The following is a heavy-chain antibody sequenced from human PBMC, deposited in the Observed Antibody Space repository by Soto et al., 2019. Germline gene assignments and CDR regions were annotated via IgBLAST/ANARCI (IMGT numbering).Heavy chain of an antibody. CDR2: ITPMFGKP. V-gene: IGHV1-69*01. CDR1: GGTFSRYA. J-gene: IGHJ3*02. D-gene: IGHD5-12*01. Sequence: QVQLVQSGPEVKKPGSSVKVSCKASGGTFSRYAINWVRQAPGQGLEWMGGITPMFGKPNYAQKFQGRVTITADESTSTGYMELRSLRSDDTAVYYCARDQYSGYDHTAFDIWGQGTMVTVSS. CDR3: ARDQYSGYDHTAFDI.